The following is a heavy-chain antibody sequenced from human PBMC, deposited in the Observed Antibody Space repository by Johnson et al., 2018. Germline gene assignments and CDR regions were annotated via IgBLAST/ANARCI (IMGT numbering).Heavy chain of an antibody. CDR2: INPSSGST. Sequence: QVQLVQSGAEVKKPGASVKVSCKTSGYSFSSYYMHWVRQAPGQGLEWMGVINPSSGSTDYAQKFQGRVTMTRDTSTSTVYMELSSLRSEDTAGYYCAREGGPAYSSSFDYWGQGTLVTVSS. CDR3: AREGGPAYSSSFDY. J-gene: IGHJ4*02. CDR1: GYSFSSYY. D-gene: IGHD6-6*01. V-gene: IGHV1-46*01.